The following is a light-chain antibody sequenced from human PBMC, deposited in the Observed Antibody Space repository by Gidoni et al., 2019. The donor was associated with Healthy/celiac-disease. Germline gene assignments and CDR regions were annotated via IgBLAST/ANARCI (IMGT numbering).Light chain of an antibody. CDR2: WAS. Sequence: DIVMTQSPDSLAVSLGERATINCKSSQSVLYSSNNKNYLAWYQQKPGQPPKLLIYWASTRESGVPDRFSGSGSGTDFTLTISSLQAEDVAVYYCQQYYSTPLTFXQXTMVEIK. CDR3: QQYYSTPLT. V-gene: IGKV4-1*01. J-gene: IGKJ1*01. CDR1: QSVLYSSNNKNY.